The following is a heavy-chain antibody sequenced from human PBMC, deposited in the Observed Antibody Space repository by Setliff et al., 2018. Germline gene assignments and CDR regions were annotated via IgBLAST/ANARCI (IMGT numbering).Heavy chain of an antibody. D-gene: IGHD3-22*01. CDR3: ARRPYQHYDSSGYSVNYYMDV. CDR2: IYYSGTA. V-gene: IGHV4-39*01. CDR1: SGSISSDNYQ. J-gene: IGHJ6*03. Sequence: SETLSLTCTVSSGSISSDNYQWGWVRQTPGKGLEWIGSIYYSGTAYYNPSLKSRVTISVDTSKNQFSLQVTSVTATDTAVYFCARRPYQHYDSSGYSVNYYMDVWGKGTTVTVSS.